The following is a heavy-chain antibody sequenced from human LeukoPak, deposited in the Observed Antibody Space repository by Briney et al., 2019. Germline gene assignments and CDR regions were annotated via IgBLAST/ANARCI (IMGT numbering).Heavy chain of an antibody. Sequence: GGSLRLSCAASGFFFPNCAMSWVRQAPGKGLEWVSYSSSSGSTIYYADSVKGRFAISRDNAKNSLYLQMNSLRAEDTAVYYCARRRDFIDYWGQGTLVTVSS. J-gene: IGHJ4*02. V-gene: IGHV3-11*01. D-gene: IGHD3/OR15-3a*01. CDR3: ARRRDFIDY. CDR1: GFFFPNCA. CDR2: SSSSGSTI.